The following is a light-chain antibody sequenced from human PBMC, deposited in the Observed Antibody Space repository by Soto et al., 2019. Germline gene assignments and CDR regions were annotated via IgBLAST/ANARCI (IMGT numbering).Light chain of an antibody. V-gene: IGKV3-20*01. CDR1: QGVSSSH. Sequence: EIVLTQSPDTLSLSPGERATLSCRTSQGVSSSHLAWYQQKPGQAPRFLIYGVSNRATGSPARFSGSGSGTNFTLTISSLEPEDFAVYFCQQYRTSPWTFGQGTKVEIK. J-gene: IGKJ1*01. CDR3: QQYRTSPWT. CDR2: GVS.